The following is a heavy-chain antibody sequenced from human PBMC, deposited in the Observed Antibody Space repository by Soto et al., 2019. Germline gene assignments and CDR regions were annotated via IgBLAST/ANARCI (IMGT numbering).Heavy chain of an antibody. Sequence: SETLSLTCTVSGGSISSSYWSWIRQPPGKGLEWIGYFYYTGSTSYNPSLKSRVTISVDTSKTQFSLSLSSVTAADTAVYYCARGEWLLESAGYYFMDVWGKGTTVTVSS. V-gene: IGHV4-59*01. CDR1: GGSISSSY. J-gene: IGHJ6*03. D-gene: IGHD3-3*01. CDR2: FYYTGST. CDR3: ARGEWLLESAGYYFMDV.